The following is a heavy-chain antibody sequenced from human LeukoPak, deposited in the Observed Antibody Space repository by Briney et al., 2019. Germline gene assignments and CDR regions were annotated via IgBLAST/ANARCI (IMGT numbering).Heavy chain of an antibody. D-gene: IGHD1-26*01. Sequence: ASVKVSCKASGYTFTNNYLHWVRQAPGQGLEWMGMIYPRDGSTSYAQNFQGRVTVTRDTSTTTVHMELRGLRSEDTAVYYCAKGGKWDVTPFDYWGQGTLVTVSS. V-gene: IGHV1-46*01. CDR2: IYPRDGST. CDR3: AKGGKWDVTPFDY. CDR1: GYTFTNNY. J-gene: IGHJ4*02.